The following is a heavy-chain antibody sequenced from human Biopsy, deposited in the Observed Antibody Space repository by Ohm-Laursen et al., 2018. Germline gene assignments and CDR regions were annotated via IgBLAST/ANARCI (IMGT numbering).Heavy chain of an antibody. Sequence: GTLSLTCTVSGGSVSSNVAYWAWIRQPPGKGLESIGSIFYSGITYYNPSLQSRVTMSVDTSKNLFSLNLTSVTAADTAVYYCARHPTGFWFDPWGQGTLVIVSS. CDR3: ARHPTGFWFDP. V-gene: IGHV4-39*01. CDR2: IFYSGIT. CDR1: GGSVSSNVAY. J-gene: IGHJ5*02.